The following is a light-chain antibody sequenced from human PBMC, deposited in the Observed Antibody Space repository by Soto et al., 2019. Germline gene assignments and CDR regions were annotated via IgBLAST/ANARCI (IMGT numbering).Light chain of an antibody. CDR2: GAS. CDR1: QRVASN. V-gene: IGKV3-15*01. CDR3: QQYNNWPRT. J-gene: IGKJ1*01. Sequence: EIVLTQSPATLSLSPGERATLSCRASQRVASNLAWYQQKPGQAPRLLIYGASTRATGIPDRFSGSGSGTEFTLAISSLQSEDFAVYYCQQYNNWPRTFGQGTKVDIK.